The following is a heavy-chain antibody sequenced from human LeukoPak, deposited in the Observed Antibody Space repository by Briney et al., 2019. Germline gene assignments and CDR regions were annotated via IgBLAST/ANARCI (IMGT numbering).Heavy chain of an antibody. D-gene: IGHD3-3*01. CDR2: INGAGDNT. J-gene: IGHJ4*02. CDR3: AKDLGTYYDFWSGYYFFDY. V-gene: IGHV3-23*01. Sequence: GGSLRLSCAASGYTFSSHGLTWVRQAPGKGLEWVSTINGAGDNTYYAETVKGRFTISRDNSKNTLYLQMNSLRAEDTAVYYCAKDLGTYYDFWSGYYFFDYWGQGTLVTVSS. CDR1: GYTFSSHG.